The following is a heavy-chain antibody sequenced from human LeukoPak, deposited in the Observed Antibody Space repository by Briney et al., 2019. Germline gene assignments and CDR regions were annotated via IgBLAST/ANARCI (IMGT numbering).Heavy chain of an antibody. CDR3: ARAPAYYDILTGYYPPAYYFDY. CDR1: GFTFSSYT. CDR2: ITSSSSTI. Sequence: GGSLRLSCAASGFTFSSYTMNWVRQAPGKGPEWVSSITSSSSTIYYADSVKGRFTISRDNAKNSLYLQMNSLRAEDTAVYYCARAPAYYDILTGYYPPAYYFDYWGQGTLVTVSS. V-gene: IGHV3-48*01. D-gene: IGHD3-9*01. J-gene: IGHJ4*02.